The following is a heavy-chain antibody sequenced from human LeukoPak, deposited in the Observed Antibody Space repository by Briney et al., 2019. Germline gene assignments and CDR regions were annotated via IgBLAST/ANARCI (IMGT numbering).Heavy chain of an antibody. J-gene: IGHJ4*02. CDR1: GGSFSGYY. Sequence: SETLSLTCAVYGGSFSGYYWSWIRQPPGKGLEWIGEINHSGSTNYNPSLKSRVTISVDTSKNQFSLKLSSVTAADTAVYYCAREPRGCGGSCYADYWGQGTLVTVSS. V-gene: IGHV4-34*01. D-gene: IGHD2-15*01. CDR3: AREPRGCGGSCYADY. CDR2: INHSGST.